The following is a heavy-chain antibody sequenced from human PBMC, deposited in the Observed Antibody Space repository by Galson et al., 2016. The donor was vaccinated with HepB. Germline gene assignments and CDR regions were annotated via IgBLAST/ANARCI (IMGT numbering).Heavy chain of an antibody. D-gene: IGHD3-10*01. CDR1: GFTFSSYG. CDR2: ISGSGVTT. Sequence: SLRLSCAASGFTFSSYGMNWVRQAPGKGLEWVSSISGSGVTTNYADSVKGRFTTSRENAKNTLFLQMNNLRAEDTAVYYCAKEMAVGSVPYFDFWGQGTLVTVSS. CDR3: AKEMAVGSVPYFDF. V-gene: IGHV3-23*01. J-gene: IGHJ4*02.